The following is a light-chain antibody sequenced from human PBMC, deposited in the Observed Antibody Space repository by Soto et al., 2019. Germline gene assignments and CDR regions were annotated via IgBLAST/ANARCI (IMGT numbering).Light chain of an antibody. V-gene: IGKV1-5*01. Sequence: DIQMTQSPSTLSASVGDRVTITCRASQSISSWLAWYQQKPGKAPKLLIYDASSLKSGVPSRFSGSGSGTEFTLTISSLQPDDFATYYCQQTRTFGQGTKVEIK. CDR3: QQTRT. CDR2: DAS. J-gene: IGKJ1*01. CDR1: QSISSW.